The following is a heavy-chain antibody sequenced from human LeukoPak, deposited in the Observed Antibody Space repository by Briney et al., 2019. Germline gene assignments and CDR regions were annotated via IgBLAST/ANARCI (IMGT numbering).Heavy chain of an antibody. V-gene: IGHV3-20*01. CDR2: INWNGGST. D-gene: IGHD3-10*01. J-gene: IGHJ5*02. CDR3: ARDGILHYYGSGSYSTNWFDP. CDR1: GFTFDDYG. Sequence: GGSLRLSCAASGFTFDDYGMSWVRQAPGKGLEWVSGINWNGGSTGYAGSVKGRFTISRDNAKNSLYLQMNSLRAEDTALYDCARDGILHYYGSGSYSTNWFDPWGQGTLVTVSS.